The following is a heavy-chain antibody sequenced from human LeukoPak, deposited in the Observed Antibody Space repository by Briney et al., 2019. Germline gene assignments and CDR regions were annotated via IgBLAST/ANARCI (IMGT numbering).Heavy chain of an antibody. V-gene: IGHV3-23*01. Sequence: PGGSLRLSCAASGFTFSSYAMHWVRQAPGKGLEWVSTISGSGGSTYYADSVKGRFTISRDNSKNTLYLQMNSLRAEDTAVYYCAKVGGYSSGWYSTDDAFDIWGQGTMVTVSS. CDR2: ISGSGGST. D-gene: IGHD6-19*01. J-gene: IGHJ3*02. CDR3: AKVGGYSSGWYSTDDAFDI. CDR1: GFTFSSYA.